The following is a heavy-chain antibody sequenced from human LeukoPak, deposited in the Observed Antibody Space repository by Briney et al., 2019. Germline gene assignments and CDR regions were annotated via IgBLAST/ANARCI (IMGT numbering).Heavy chain of an antibody. V-gene: IGHV3-23*01. J-gene: IGHJ4*02. CDR3: ANLPWGAAGIFGVVYGGY. Sequence: PGGSLRLSCAASGFTFSSYAMSWVRQAPGKGLEWVSAISGSGGSTYYADSVKGRFTISRDNSKNTLYLQMNSLRAEDTAVYYCANLPWGAAGIFGVVYGGYWGQGTLVTVSS. CDR1: GFTFSSYA. CDR2: ISGSGGST. D-gene: IGHD3-3*01.